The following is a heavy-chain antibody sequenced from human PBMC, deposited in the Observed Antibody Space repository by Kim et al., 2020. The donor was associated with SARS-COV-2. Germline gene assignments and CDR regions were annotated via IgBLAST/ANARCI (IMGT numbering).Heavy chain of an antibody. Sequence: YYSTSLKTRLTISKDTSKNQVVLTMTNMDPVDTATYYCARNLAVAGHFDYWGQGTLVTVSS. D-gene: IGHD6-19*01. J-gene: IGHJ4*02. CDR3: ARNLAVAGHFDY. V-gene: IGHV2-70*01.